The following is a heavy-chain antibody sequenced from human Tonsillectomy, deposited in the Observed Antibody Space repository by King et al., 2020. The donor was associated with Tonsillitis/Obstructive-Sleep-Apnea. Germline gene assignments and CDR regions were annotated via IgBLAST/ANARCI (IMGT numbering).Heavy chain of an antibody. V-gene: IGHV4-59*08. D-gene: IGHD6-13*01. CDR2: IYYSGST. CDR3: ARHGYSSSWSHFDY. J-gene: IGHJ4*02. Sequence: QLQESGPGLVKPSETPSLTCTVSGGSISSYYWSWIRQPPGKGLEWIGYIYYSGSTNYNPSLKSRVTISVDTSKNQFSLKLSSVTAADTAVYYCARHGYSSSWSHFDYWGQGTLVTVSS. CDR1: GGSISSYY.